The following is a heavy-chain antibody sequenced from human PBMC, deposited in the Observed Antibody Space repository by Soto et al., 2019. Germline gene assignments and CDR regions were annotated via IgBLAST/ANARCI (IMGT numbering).Heavy chain of an antibody. V-gene: IGHV1-69*01. J-gene: IGHJ6*02. CDR1: GGTFPSCV. CDR3: PRGYDYIWGSYSSAHYCYDMDV. D-gene: IGHD3-16*02. Sequence: SVTVSCKASGGTFPSCVISWGRQAPCQGRAGVGGIIPIFGLSNYSHKLHEGVTLTADESSRAAYMAPNSLTSDDTAVYLFPRGYDYIWGSYSSAHYCYDMDVWGQGTTVTVSS. CDR2: IIPIFGLS.